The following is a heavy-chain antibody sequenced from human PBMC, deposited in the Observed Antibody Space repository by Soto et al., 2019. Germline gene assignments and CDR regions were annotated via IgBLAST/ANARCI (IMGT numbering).Heavy chain of an antibody. CDR2: ISGSGGST. Sequence: GGSLRLSCAASGFTFSSYAMSWVRQAPGKGLEWVSAISGSGGSTYYADSVKGRFTISRDNSKNTLYLQMNSLRAEDTAVYYCAKDGAYYYDSSGYYPEDNKDYWGQGTLVTVSS. CDR1: GFTFSSYA. J-gene: IGHJ4*02. V-gene: IGHV3-23*01. D-gene: IGHD3-22*01. CDR3: AKDGAYYYDSSGYYPEDNKDY.